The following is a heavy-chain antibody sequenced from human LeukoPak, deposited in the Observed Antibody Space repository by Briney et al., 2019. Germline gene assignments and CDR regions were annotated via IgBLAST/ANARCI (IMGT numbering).Heavy chain of an antibody. D-gene: IGHD3-9*01. CDR3: ARGLNDILTGYSSHFDY. J-gene: IGHJ4*02. V-gene: IGHV1-69*04. CDR2: IIPILGIA. CDR1: GGTFSSYA. Sequence: SVKVSCKASGGTFSSYAISWVRQAPGQGLEWMGRIIPILGIANYAQKFQGRVTITADKSTSTAYMELSSLRSEDTAVYYCARGLNDILTGYSSHFDYWGQGTLVTVSS.